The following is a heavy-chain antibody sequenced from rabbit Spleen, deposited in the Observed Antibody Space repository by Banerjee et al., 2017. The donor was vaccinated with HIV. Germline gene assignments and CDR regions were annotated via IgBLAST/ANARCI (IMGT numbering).Heavy chain of an antibody. V-gene: IGHV1S40*01. CDR1: GVSFSVSSY. J-gene: IGHJ6*01. Sequence: QSLEESGGDLVKPGASLTLTCIASGVSFSVSSYMCWVRQAPGKGLEWIACIDAGGSGFTYFASWAKGRFTISKTSSTTVTLQMTSLTAADTATYFCARDTSTSFSSYGMDLWGQGTLVTVS. CDR2: IDAGGSGFT. CDR3: ARDTSTSFSSYGMDL. D-gene: IGHD1-1*01.